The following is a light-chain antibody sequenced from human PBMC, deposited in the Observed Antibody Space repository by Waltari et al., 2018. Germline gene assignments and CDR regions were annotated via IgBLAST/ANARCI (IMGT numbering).Light chain of an antibody. CDR2: KDT. Sequence: SYELTQPPSVSVSPGQTARTTCSGDALPNQYTYWYQQKPGQAPVLVIYKDTERPSGIPERFSGSSSGTTVTLTISGVQPEDEADYFCQSADSSGTFYIFGIGTKVTVL. CDR1: ALPNQY. V-gene: IGLV3-25*03. CDR3: QSADSSGTFYI. J-gene: IGLJ1*01.